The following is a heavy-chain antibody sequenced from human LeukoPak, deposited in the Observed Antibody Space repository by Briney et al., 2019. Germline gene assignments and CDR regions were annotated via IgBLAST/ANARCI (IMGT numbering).Heavy chain of an antibody. D-gene: IGHD4-17*01. V-gene: IGHV3-23*01. CDR2: ISDTGGIT. CDR3: ANAPTGTYRFDY. CDR1: GFTFTRYA. J-gene: IGHJ4*02. Sequence: GGSLRLSCAASGFTFTRYAMTWLRQAPGKGLEWVFTISDTGGITFYADSVKGRFTISRDNSKNTLYLQVNSLRADDTAVYYCANAPTGTYRFDYWGPGALVTVSS.